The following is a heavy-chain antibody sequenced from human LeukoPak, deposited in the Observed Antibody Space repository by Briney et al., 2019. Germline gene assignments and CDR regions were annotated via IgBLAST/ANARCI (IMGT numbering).Heavy chain of an antibody. V-gene: IGHV4-39*01. Sequence: PSETLSLTCTVSGGSISSSSYYWGWIRQPPGKGLEWIGRINYSGSTYYNPSLKSRVTISVDTSKNQCSLKLSSVTAADTAVYYCARMEDIVVVWGTGRPRNYWGQGTLVTVSS. CDR1: GGSISSSSYY. CDR2: INYSGST. D-gene: IGHD2-2*01. CDR3: ARMEDIVVVWGTGRPRNY. J-gene: IGHJ4*02.